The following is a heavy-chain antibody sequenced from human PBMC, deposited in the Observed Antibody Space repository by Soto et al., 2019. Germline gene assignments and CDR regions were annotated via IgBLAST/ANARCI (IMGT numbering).Heavy chain of an antibody. CDR1: GGSISEKY. Sequence: SETLSLTCIVSGGSISEKYWSWVRQPPGKGLEWIGLIFANGHTDYNPSLKSRVTMSVDASKNQFSLRLTSMTAADTAVYYCVASLAASGLNWLDPWGRGTLVTVSS. CDR2: IFANGHT. J-gene: IGHJ5*02. D-gene: IGHD6-13*01. CDR3: VASLAASGLNWLDP. V-gene: IGHV4-4*07.